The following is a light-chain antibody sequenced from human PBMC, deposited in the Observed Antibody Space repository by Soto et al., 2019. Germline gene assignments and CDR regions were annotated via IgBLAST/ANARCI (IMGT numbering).Light chain of an antibody. CDR3: QQYGNSRGT. Sequence: ERVITQSPATLSVSPGEEATLSCRASQSVSTNLAWYQQKPGQAPRLLIYGASSRATGIPDRFSGSGSGTDFTLTISGLEPEDFAVYYCQQYGNSRGTFGQGTKVDIK. V-gene: IGKV3-20*01. CDR1: QSVSTN. J-gene: IGKJ1*01. CDR2: GAS.